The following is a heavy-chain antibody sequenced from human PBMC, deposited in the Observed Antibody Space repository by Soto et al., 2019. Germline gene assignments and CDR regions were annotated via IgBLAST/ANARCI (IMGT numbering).Heavy chain of an antibody. CDR1: GYSFTSYW. D-gene: IGHD6-19*01. J-gene: IGHJ6*02. Sequence: GSLKISCKGSGYSFTSYWIDWVRQMPGKGLEWMGMIDPSDSYTSYSPSFQGHVTISADKSISTAYLQWSSLKASDTAMYYCARSRRGAYSSGWYSPSGYYNYGIDVWGQGTEVTVS. CDR2: IDPSDSYT. V-gene: IGHV5-10-1*01. CDR3: ARSRRGAYSSGWYSPSGYYNYGIDV.